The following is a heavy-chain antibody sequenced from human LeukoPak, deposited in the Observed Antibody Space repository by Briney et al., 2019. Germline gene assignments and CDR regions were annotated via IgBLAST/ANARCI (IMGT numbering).Heavy chain of an antibody. CDR1: GGSFSGYY. V-gene: IGHV4-34*01. CDR3: ARAGAYYYGSGRGWFDP. J-gene: IGHJ5*02. D-gene: IGHD3-10*01. CDR2: INHSGST. Sequence: SETLSLTCAVYGGSFSGYYWSWIRQPPGKGLEWIGEINHSGSTNYNPSLKSRVTISVDTSKNQFSLKLSSVTAADTAVYYCARAGAYYYGSGRGWFDPWGQGTLDTVSS.